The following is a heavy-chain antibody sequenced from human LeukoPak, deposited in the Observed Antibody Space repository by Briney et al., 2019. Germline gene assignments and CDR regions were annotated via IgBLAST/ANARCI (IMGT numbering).Heavy chain of an antibody. D-gene: IGHD3-9*01. CDR1: GGSISSSNYY. V-gene: IGHV4-39*01. Sequence: SETLSLTCTVSGGSISSSNYYWVWIRQPPGKGLEWVGSIYYSGSTYYNPSLKSRVTVSVDTSKNQFSLKLSSVTAADTAVYYCALRYFDRDYWGQGTLVTVSS. CDR3: ALRYFDRDY. J-gene: IGHJ4*02. CDR2: IYYSGST.